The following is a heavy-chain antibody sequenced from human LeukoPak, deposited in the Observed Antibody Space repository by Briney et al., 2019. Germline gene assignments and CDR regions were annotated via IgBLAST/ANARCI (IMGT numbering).Heavy chain of an antibody. Sequence: RGSPRLSSAASGFSFSDNNMSWSRRAPGRRGEWGANVNQDGRKKYYVDSVKGRFTISRDNAKNSLYLQMNSLRAEDTAVYYCARDCADYYYYYMDVWGRGTTLRVSS. J-gene: IGHJ6*03. CDR2: VNQDGRKK. V-gene: IGHV3-7*01. CDR3: ARDCADYYYYYMDV. CDR1: GFSFSDNN.